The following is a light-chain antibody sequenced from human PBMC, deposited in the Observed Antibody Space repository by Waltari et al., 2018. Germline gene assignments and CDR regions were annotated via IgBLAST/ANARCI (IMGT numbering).Light chain of an antibody. CDR3: SSFTSDSTWV. CDR2: DVN. J-gene: IGLJ2*01. CDR1: SSDVGAYTY. V-gene: IGLV2-14*03. Sequence: QSALTQPASVSGSPGQSITISCAGTSSDVGAYTYVSWYQNHPGKAPKLIIYDVNSRPSGVSNRFSGSKSGNTASLTISELQAEDEADYYCSSFTSDSTWVFGAGTKLTVL.